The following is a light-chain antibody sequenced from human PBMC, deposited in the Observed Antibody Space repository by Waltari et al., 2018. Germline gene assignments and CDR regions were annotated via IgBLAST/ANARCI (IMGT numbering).Light chain of an antibody. CDR2: RAS. J-gene: IGKJ1*01. CDR3: QQYGTLPAT. CDR1: QSVGSSS. Sequence: EIVLTQSPGTASLSPGERVTLPCRASQSVGSSSLAWYQQKPGQAPRLVIYRASRRATGIPDRFSGSGSGTDFSLTISRLEPEDFAVYYCQQYGTLPATFGQGTKVEIK. V-gene: IGKV3-20*01.